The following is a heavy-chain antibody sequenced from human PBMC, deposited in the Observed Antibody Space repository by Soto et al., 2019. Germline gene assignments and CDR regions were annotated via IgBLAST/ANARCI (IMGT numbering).Heavy chain of an antibody. Sequence: QVQLVQSGAEVKKPGSSVKVSCKDSGGTFSTYTLYWVRQAPGQGLEWLGGISPGIDIRDYAKKFQGRVTITADESTSTVYMQLSTLISEDTALYYCAGAMCFGGSCYVDVWGQGTLVTVSS. CDR1: GGTFSTYT. J-gene: IGHJ4*02. V-gene: IGHV1-69*12. D-gene: IGHD2-15*01. CDR3: AGAMCFGGSCYVDV. CDR2: ISPGIDIR.